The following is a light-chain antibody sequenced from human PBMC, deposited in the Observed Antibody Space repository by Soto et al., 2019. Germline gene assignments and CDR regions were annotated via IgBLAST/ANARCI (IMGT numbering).Light chain of an antibody. J-gene: IGKJ2*01. CDR3: QQLNVNLL. V-gene: IGKV1-9*01. CDR2: AAS. CDR1: QDIASY. Sequence: IQLTQSPSSRSASIGDRVTITCRASQDIASYLAWYQQKPGNAPKLLIYAASTLHSGVPSRFSGSGSGTDFTLTISSLQSEDFVTYYCQQLNVNLLFGQGTKLEIK.